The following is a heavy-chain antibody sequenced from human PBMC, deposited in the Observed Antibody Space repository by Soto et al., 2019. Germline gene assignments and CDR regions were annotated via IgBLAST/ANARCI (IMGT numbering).Heavy chain of an antibody. J-gene: IGHJ4*02. CDR2: IYWDDDK. CDR3: AHRVLRTVSGLVPTPAIYFDF. CDR1: GFSLTTSGVG. V-gene: IGHV2-5*02. Sequence: QITLNESGPTVVRPTETLTLTCRFSGFSLTTSGVGVGWIRQSPGKAPEWLALIYWDDDKRYSASLKSRLTITKDTSKKQVVLTVSDLDPTDTATYYCAHRVLRTVSGLVPTPAIYFDFWGQGTPVAVSS. D-gene: IGHD3-3*01.